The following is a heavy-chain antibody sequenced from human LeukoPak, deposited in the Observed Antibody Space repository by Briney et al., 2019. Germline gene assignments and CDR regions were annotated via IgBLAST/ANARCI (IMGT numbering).Heavy chain of an antibody. Sequence: GGSLGLSCAASGFTFSSYAMTWVRQAPGKGLEWVPGMSGSGVNTYYADSVKGRFTISRDNSKNTLFLQMNSLRAEDTAVYYCAKVTGTYFGSGSQFDYWGQGTLVTVSS. D-gene: IGHD3-10*01. V-gene: IGHV3-23*01. J-gene: IGHJ4*02. CDR1: GFTFSSYA. CDR2: MSGSGVNT. CDR3: AKVTGTYFGSGSQFDY.